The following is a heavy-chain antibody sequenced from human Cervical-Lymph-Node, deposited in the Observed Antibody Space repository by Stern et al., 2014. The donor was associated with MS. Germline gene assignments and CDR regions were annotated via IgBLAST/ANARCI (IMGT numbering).Heavy chain of an antibody. V-gene: IGHV3-7*01. CDR1: GVTLSDLW. CDR2: VSQDGGQT. CDR3: VGGWGWLPDY. D-gene: IGHD3-16*01. J-gene: IGHJ4*02. Sequence: EVQLLESGGGLVQPGGALRLSCAVSGVTLSDLWMNWVRQAPGKGLEWLAIVSQDGGQTFYADSVKGRFTISRDNTKNSLFLQMTSLRPDDTALYYCVGGWGWLPDYWGQGTLVTVSS.